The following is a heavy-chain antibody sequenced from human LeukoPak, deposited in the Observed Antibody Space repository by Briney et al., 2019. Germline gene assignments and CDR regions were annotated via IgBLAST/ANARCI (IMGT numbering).Heavy chain of an antibody. Sequence: PSQTLSLTCTVSGGSISSGGYYWSWIRQHPGKGLEWIGYIYYSGSTYYNPSLKSRVTISVDTSKNQFSLKLSSVTAADTAVYYCARDQQQLGHSSVSWFDPWGQGTLVTVSS. V-gene: IGHV4-31*03. J-gene: IGHJ5*02. D-gene: IGHD6-13*01. CDR2: IYYSGST. CDR1: GGSISSGGYY. CDR3: ARDQQQLGHSSVSWFDP.